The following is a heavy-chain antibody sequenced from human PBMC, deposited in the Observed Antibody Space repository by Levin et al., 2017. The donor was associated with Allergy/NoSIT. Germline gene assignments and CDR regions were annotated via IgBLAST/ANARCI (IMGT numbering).Heavy chain of an antibody. V-gene: IGHV4-61*02. CDR2: IYTSGST. J-gene: IGHJ5*02. CDR3: ARVGYSYGYNWFDP. D-gene: IGHD5-18*01. CDR1: GGSISSGSYY. Sequence: PSETLSLTCTVSGGSISSGSYYWSWIRRPAGKGLEWIGRIYTSGSTYYNPSLKSRVTMSVDTSNYQFSLKLNSVTAADTAVYYCARVGYSYGYNWFDPWGQGTLVTVSS.